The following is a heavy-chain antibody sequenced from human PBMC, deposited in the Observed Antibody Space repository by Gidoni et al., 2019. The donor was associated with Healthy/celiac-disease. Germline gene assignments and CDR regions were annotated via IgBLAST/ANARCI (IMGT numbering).Heavy chain of an antibody. J-gene: IGHJ6*02. Sequence: QVQLVESGGGVVQPGRSLRLSCAASGFIFSSYGMHWVRQAPGKGLEWVAVISFDGKNKYYADSVKGRFTISRDNSKNTLYLQMNSLRAEDTAVYYCAKDDGDYAMDVWGQGTTVTVSS. CDR3: AKDDGDYAMDV. V-gene: IGHV3-30*18. CDR1: GFIFSSYG. CDR2: ISFDGKNK.